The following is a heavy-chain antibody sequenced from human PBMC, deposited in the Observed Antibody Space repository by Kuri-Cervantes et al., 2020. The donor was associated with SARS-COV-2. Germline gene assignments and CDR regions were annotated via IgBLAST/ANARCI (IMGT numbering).Heavy chain of an antibody. Sequence: GGSLRLSCTASGFTFSNYWMTWVRQAPGKGLEWVATIKQHGSEKVYVDSVEGRFTISRDNAMSSLHLHMNSLRTEDTAVYYCVRGFLEMTTMFFYYHGLDVWGQGTTVTVSS. J-gene: IGHJ6*02. CDR1: GFTFSNYW. CDR2: IKQHGSEK. V-gene: IGHV3-7*03. CDR3: VRGFLEMTTMFFYYHGLDV. D-gene: IGHD5-24*01.